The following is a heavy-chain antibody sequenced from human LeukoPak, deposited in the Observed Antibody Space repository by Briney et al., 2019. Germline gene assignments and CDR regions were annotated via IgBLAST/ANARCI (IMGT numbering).Heavy chain of an antibody. Sequence: GGSLRLSCAASGFTFDDYAMHWVRQAPGKGLEWVSGISWNSGSIGYADSVKGRFTISRDNAKNSLYLQMNRLRAEDPALYYCAKDFVAAAGKGFDYWGQGTLVTVSS. CDR1: GFTFDDYA. CDR2: ISWNSGSI. V-gene: IGHV3-9*01. J-gene: IGHJ4*02. D-gene: IGHD6-13*01. CDR3: AKDFVAAAGKGFDY.